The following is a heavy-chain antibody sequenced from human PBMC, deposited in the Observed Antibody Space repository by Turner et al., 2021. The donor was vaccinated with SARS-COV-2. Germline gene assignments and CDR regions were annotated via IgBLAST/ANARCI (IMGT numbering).Heavy chain of an antibody. CDR3: ARSWGGILTGYSFDP. D-gene: IGHD3-9*01. CDR2: IYHSGST. J-gene: IGHJ5*02. V-gene: IGHV4-34*01. Sequence: QVQLQQWGAGLLKPPETLSLTCGVYGGSFSGYYWSWIRQPPGKGLEWIGEIYHSGSTNYNPSLKSRVTISVDTSKNQFSLKLSSVTAADTAVYYCARSWGGILTGYSFDPWGQGTLVTVSS. CDR1: GGSFSGYY.